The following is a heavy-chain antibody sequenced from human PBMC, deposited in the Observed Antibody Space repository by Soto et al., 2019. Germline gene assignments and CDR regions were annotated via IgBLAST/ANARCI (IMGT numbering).Heavy chain of an antibody. CDR1: GGSISSSSYY. V-gene: IGHV4-39*02. J-gene: IGHJ4*02. Sequence: SETLSLTCTVSGGSISSSSYYWGWIRQPPGKGLEWIGSIYYSRSTYYNPSLKSRVTISVDTSKNQFSLKLSSVTAADTAVYYCARDKERYGYCSGGSCYSFDYWGQGTLVTVSS. CDR2: IYYSRST. CDR3: ARDKERYGYCSGGSCYSFDY. D-gene: IGHD2-15*01.